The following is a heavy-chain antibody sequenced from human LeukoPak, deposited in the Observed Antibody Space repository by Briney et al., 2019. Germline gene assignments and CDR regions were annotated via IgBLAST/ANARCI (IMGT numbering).Heavy chain of an antibody. Sequence: GASVKVSCKTSGYTFSTYDINWVRQAAGQGLEWMGWMNPNSGNTGFAQKFQGRATITRDTSIATAYLELSSLRSEDTAVYYCALLAAAGTNDAFDIWGQGTMVTVSS. V-gene: IGHV1-8*03. J-gene: IGHJ3*02. CDR1: GYTFSTYD. CDR2: MNPNSGNT. D-gene: IGHD6-13*01. CDR3: ALLAAAGTNDAFDI.